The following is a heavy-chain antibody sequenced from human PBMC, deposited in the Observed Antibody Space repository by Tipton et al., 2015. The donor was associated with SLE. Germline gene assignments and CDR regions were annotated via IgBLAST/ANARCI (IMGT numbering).Heavy chain of an antibody. J-gene: IGHJ4*02. D-gene: IGHD6-13*01. CDR2: INHSGST. CDR1: GGSFSGYH. Sequence: TLSLTCAVYGGSFSGYHWSWIRQPPGKGLEWIGEINHSGSTNYNPSLKSRVTISIDTSKNQFSLKLSSMTAADTAVYYCATHSSRTGDYWGQGTLVTVSS. CDR3: ATHSSRTGDY. V-gene: IGHV4-34*01.